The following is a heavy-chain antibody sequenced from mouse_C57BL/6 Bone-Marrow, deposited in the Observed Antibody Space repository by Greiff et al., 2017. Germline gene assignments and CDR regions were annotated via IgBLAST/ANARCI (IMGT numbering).Heavy chain of an antibody. Sequence: EVQGVESGGDLVKPGGSLKLSCAASGFTFSSYGMSWVRQTPDKRLEWVATISSGGSYTYYPDSVKGRFTISRDNAKNTLYLKMSSLKSEDTAMYDCERTTTVVDYAMDYWGQGTSVTVSS. CDR1: GFTFSSYG. V-gene: IGHV5-6*01. J-gene: IGHJ4*01. CDR2: ISSGGSYT. D-gene: IGHD1-1*01. CDR3: ERTTTVVDYAMDY.